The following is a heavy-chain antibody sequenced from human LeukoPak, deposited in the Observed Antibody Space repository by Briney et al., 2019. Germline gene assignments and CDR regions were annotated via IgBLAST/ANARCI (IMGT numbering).Heavy chain of an antibody. CDR1: GVSLSTSGVG. J-gene: IGHJ4*02. V-gene: IGHV2-70*11. Sequence: SGPTLVKPTQTLTLTCSLSGVSLSTSGVGVGWIRQPPGKALEWLARIDWDDDKYYSTSLKTRLTISKDTSKNQVVLTMTNMDPVDTATYYCARVYYYDSSGYYYSSWGQGTLVTVSS. CDR2: IDWDDDK. D-gene: IGHD3-22*01. CDR3: ARVYYYDSSGYYYSS.